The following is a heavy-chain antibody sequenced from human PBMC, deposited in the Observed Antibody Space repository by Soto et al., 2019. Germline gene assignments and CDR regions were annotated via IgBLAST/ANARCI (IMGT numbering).Heavy chain of an antibody. J-gene: IGHJ4*02. CDR1: GGSVSTTSYY. D-gene: IGHD3-10*01. Sequence: QLQLQESGPGLVKPSETLSLTCTVSGGSVSTTSYYWGWIRQPPGKGLAWIGSISYRGSAYYNPSTKSRVTIAVNTSNNQFSLKLSSVTAADTAVYYGARQIRYGSGSYSHFDYWGQGTLVTVSS. V-gene: IGHV4-39*01. CDR2: ISYRGSA. CDR3: ARQIRYGSGSYSHFDY.